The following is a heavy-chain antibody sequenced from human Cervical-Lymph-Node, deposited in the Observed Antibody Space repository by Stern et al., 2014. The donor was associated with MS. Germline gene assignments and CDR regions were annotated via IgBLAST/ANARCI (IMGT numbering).Heavy chain of an antibody. V-gene: IGHV5-51*01. CDR3: ARHVQGFDY. CDR2: FLHYHSDS. CDR1: GYSFTIYY. J-gene: IGHJ4*02. Sequence: EVQLVQSGAEVKKPGESLKISCKLSGYSFTIYYIAWVRQMPGKGLGGLVVFLHYHSDSPSSPSFQGQGTISADKSITTAYLQWSSLRASDTAMYYCARHVQGFDYWGQGTLVTVSS.